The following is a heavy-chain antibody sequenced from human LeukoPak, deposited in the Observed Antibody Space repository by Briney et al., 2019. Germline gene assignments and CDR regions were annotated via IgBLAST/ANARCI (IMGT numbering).Heavy chain of an antibody. V-gene: IGHV3-30-3*01. CDR2: ISYDGSNK. CDR3: ARVSDIDANIVGATTIDY. J-gene: IGHJ4*02. CDR1: GFTFSSYA. D-gene: IGHD1-26*01. Sequence: GRSLRLSCAASGFTFSSYAMHWVRHAPGKGLEWVAVISYDGSNKYYADSVKGRFTISRDNSKNTLYLQMNSLRAEDTAVYYCARVSDIDANIVGATTIDYWGQGTLVTVSS.